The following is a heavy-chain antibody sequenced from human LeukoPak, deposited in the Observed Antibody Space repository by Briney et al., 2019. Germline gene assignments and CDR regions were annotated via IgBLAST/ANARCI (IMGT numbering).Heavy chain of an antibody. D-gene: IGHD3-10*01. J-gene: IGHJ4*02. Sequence: SETLSLTCAVSGGSISSGGYSWSWIRQPPGKGLEWIGYIYHSGSTYYNPSLKSRVTISVDRSKNQFSLKLSPVTAADTAVYYCARDTGGWFGNFDYWGQGTLVTVSS. CDR2: IYHSGST. CDR1: GGSISSGGYS. CDR3: ARDTGGWFGNFDY. V-gene: IGHV4-30-2*01.